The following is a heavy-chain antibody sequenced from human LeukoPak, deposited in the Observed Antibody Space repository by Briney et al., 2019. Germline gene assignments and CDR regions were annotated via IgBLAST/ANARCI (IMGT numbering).Heavy chain of an antibody. CDR3: TRRSTI. Sequence: GGSLRLSCAASGITLSDFWFSWVRRAPGKGLEWVARIKAKIHGETIDYAAPVRGRFIISRDDSRNTVYLQMNSLKFEDTAMYDCTRRSTIWGRGTRVTVSS. J-gene: IGHJ4*02. D-gene: IGHD5-24*01. V-gene: IGHV3-15*01. CDR1: GITLSDFW. CDR2: IKAKIHGETI.